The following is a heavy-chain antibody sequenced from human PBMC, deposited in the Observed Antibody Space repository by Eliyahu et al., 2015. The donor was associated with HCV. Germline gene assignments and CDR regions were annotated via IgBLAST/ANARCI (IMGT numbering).Heavy chain of an antibody. CDR1: GFTFSSXG. CDR3: ARGPPRGGSALGKVDY. J-gene: IGHJ4*02. CDR2: IWYDGSNK. D-gene: IGHD1-26*01. V-gene: IGHV3-33*01. Sequence: QVQLVESGGGVVQPGRSLRLXCAASGFTFSSXGMHWVRQAPGKGLEWVAVIWYDGSNKYYADSVKGRFTISRDNSKNTLYLQMNSLRAEDTAVYYCARGPPRGGSALGKVDYWGQGTLVTVSS.